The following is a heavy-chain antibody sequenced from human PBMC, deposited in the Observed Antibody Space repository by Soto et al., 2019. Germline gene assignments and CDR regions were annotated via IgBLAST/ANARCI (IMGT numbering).Heavy chain of an antibody. V-gene: IGHV4-34*01. J-gene: IGHJ4*02. CDR2: INHSGST. CDR1: GGSFSGYY. CDR3: AREAQNRITIFGVVIMTYYFDY. Sequence: PSETLSLTCAVYGGSFSGYYWSWIRQPPGKGLEWIGEINHSGSTNYNPSLKSRVTISVDTSKNQFSLKLSSVTAADTAVYYCAREAQNRITIFGVVIMTYYFDYWGQGTLVTVSS. D-gene: IGHD3-3*01.